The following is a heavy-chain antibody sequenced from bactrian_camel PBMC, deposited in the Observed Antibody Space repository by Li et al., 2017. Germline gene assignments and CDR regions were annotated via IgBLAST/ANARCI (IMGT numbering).Heavy chain of an antibody. V-gene: IGHV3S9*01. D-gene: IGHD2*01. J-gene: IGHJ4*01. CDR3: AALSAREPLCCTRGVCYPDEYRY. Sequence: HVQLVESGGGSVQAGGSLRLSCTASGFTSDDFDMGWYRHVPENECLLVSSIDTHGGTYYEDSVKGRFTISQDNAENTMFLQMNSLKPEDTAMYYCAALSAREPLCCTRGVCYPDEYRYWGQGTQVTVS. CDR2: IDTHGGT. CDR1: GFTSDDFD.